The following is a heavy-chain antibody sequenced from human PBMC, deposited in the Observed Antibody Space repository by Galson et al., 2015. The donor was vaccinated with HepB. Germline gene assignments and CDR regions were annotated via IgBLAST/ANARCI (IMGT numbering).Heavy chain of an antibody. CDR1: GFSFSSYA. V-gene: IGHV3-30*04. J-gene: IGHJ4*02. CDR3: ARDRRVEVVVAATLDY. D-gene: IGHD2-15*01. CDR2: ISHDGNKK. Sequence: SLRLSCAASGFSFSSYAIHWVRRAPGKGLEWVAVISHDGNKKYYADSVRGRFTISRDNLKNTIYIEMNRLSAEDTATYYCARDRRVEVVVAATLDYWGQGTLLTVSS.